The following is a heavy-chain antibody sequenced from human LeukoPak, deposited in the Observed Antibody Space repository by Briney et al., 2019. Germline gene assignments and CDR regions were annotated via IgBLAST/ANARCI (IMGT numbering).Heavy chain of an antibody. CDR2: INHSGIT. D-gene: IGHD4-23*01. J-gene: IGHJ6*03. CDR3: ARGGNVGYYYYYMDV. Sequence: PSETLSLTCTVSGGSITSYYWSWIRQPPGKGLEWIGEINHSGITNLNPSLESRVTISVDTSKNQFSLKLSSVTAADTAVYYCARGGNVGYYYYYMDVWGKGTTVTISS. CDR1: GGSITSYY. V-gene: IGHV4-34*01.